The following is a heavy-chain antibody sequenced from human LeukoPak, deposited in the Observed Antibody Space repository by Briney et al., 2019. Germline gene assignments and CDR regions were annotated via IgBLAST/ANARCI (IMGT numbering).Heavy chain of an antibody. CDR1: GYTFTGYY. V-gene: IGHV1-2*02. CDR3: ARSQPSLRYFDWLLPETDY. D-gene: IGHD3-9*01. J-gene: IGHJ4*02. CDR2: INPNSGGT. Sequence: ASVTVSCKASGYTFTGYYMHWVRQAPGQGVEWMGWINPNSGGTNYAQKFQGRVTMTRDTSISTAYMELRRLRSDDTAVYYCARSQPSLRYFDWLLPETDYWGQGTLVTVSS.